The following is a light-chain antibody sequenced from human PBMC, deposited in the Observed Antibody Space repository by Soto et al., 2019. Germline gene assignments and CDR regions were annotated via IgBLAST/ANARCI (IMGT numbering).Light chain of an antibody. CDR3: SSYTSNSTLYV. CDR2: DVN. Sequence: QSVLTQPASVSGSPGQSITISCTGTSSDVGGHNYVSWYQQHPGKVPKLMIYDVNNRPSGVSNRFSGSKSGNTASLTISGLQAEDEADYYCSSYTSNSTLYVFGTRTKVTVL. V-gene: IGLV2-14*01. J-gene: IGLJ1*01. CDR1: SSDVGGHNY.